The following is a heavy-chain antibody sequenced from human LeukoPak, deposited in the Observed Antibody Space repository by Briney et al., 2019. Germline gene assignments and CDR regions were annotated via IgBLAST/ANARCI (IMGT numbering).Heavy chain of an antibody. J-gene: IGHJ4*02. D-gene: IGHD6-19*01. Sequence: GGSLRLSCAASGFTFSSYAMSWVRQAPGKGLEWDSAISGSGGSTYYADSVKGRFTISRDNSKNTLYLQMNSLRAEDTAVYYCAKGHTVAGRYYFDYWGQGTLVTVSS. CDR3: AKGHTVAGRYYFDY. CDR2: ISGSGGST. V-gene: IGHV3-23*01. CDR1: GFTFSSYA.